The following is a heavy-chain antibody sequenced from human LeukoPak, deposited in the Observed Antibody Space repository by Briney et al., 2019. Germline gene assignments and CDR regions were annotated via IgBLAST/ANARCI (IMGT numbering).Heavy chain of an antibody. Sequence: GGSLRLSCAASGFTFSSYGMHWVRQAPGKGLEWVAVIWYDGSNKYYADSVKGRFTISRDNSKNTLYLQMNSLRAEDTAVYYCAKDPNYGSVSYCGYWGQGTLVTVSS. D-gene: IGHD3-10*01. J-gene: IGHJ4*02. CDR1: GFTFSSYG. CDR3: AKDPNYGSVSYCGY. V-gene: IGHV3-33*06. CDR2: IWYDGSNK.